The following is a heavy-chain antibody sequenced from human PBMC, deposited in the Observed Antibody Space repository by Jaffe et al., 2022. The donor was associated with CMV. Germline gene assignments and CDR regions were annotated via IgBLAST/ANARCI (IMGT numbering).Heavy chain of an antibody. V-gene: IGHV3-9*01. J-gene: IGHJ4*02. CDR3: AKDSNFGITGTDY. CDR2: ISWNSGSI. Sequence: EVQLVESGGGLVQPGRSLRLSCAASGFTFDDYAMHWVRQAPGKGLEWVSGISWNSGSIGYADSVKGRFTISRDNAKNSLYLQMNSLRAEDTALYYCAKDSNFGITGTDYWGQGTLVTVSS. D-gene: IGHD1-20*01. CDR1: GFTFDDYA.